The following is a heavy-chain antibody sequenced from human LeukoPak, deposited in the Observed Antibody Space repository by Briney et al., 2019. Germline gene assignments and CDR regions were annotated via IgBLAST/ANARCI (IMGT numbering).Heavy chain of an antibody. CDR1: GGSFSGYY. CDR2: INHSGST. J-gene: IGHJ5*02. D-gene: IGHD2/OR15-2a*01. Sequence: SETLSLTCAVYGGSFSGYYWSWIRQPPGKGLEWVGEINHSGSTNYNPSLKSRVTISVDTSKNQFSLKLSSVTAADTAVYYCAGEILGFDPWGQGTLVTVSS. CDR3: AGEILGFDP. V-gene: IGHV4-34*01.